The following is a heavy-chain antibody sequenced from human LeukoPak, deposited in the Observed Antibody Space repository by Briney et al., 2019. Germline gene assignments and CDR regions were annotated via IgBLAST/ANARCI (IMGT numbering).Heavy chain of an antibody. J-gene: IGHJ5*02. CDR2: IFYTGST. CDR1: GGSISSADSY. V-gene: IGHV4-31*03. Sequence: SETLSLTCTVSGGSISSADSYWSWIRQHLGKGLEWIGYIFYTGSTYYNPPLKGRLGISIDTSKNQFSLNLNSVTAADTAVYYCARHYGPWGQGTLVTVSS. CDR3: ARHYGP. D-gene: IGHD3-16*01.